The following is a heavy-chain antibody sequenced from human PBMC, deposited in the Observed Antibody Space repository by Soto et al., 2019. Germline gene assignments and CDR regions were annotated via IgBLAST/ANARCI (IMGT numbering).Heavy chain of an antibody. J-gene: IGHJ5*02. CDR3: ARDFWSGYHTSVASPIPGQVRQNWFDP. D-gene: IGHD3-3*01. CDR1: GYTFTSYD. V-gene: IGHV1-8*01. Sequence: QVQLVQSGAEVKKPGASVKVSCKASGYTFTSYDINWVRQATGQGLEWMGWMNPNSGNTGYAQKFQGRVTMTSNTSISTAYMELSSLRSEDTAVYYCARDFWSGYHTSVASPIPGQVRQNWFDPWGQGTLVTVSS. CDR2: MNPNSGNT.